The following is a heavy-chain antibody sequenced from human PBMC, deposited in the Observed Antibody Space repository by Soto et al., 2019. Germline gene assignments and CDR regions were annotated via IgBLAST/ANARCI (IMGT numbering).Heavy chain of an antibody. V-gene: IGHV1-69*01. Sequence: QVQLVQSGAEVKKPGSSVKVSCKASGGTFSSYAISWVRQAPGQGLEWMGGLIPIFGTANYAQKLQGRVTLTAVECTSKAYMERSSLRSEDTAVYYCAELAGSYDYYYSGMDVWGQGTTVTVSS. CDR2: LIPIFGTA. J-gene: IGHJ6*02. CDR1: GGTFSSYA. D-gene: IGHD3-10*01. CDR3: AELAGSYDYYYSGMDV.